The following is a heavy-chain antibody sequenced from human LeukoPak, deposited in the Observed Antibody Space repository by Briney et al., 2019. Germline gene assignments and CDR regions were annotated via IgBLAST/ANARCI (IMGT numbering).Heavy chain of an antibody. D-gene: IGHD5-18*01. CDR3: AKDQTIYSYGGNMDV. CDR2: ISGSGGST. Sequence: GGSLRLSCAVSGFTFSNYRMSWVRQAPGKGLEWVSAISGSGGSTYYADSVKGRFTISRDNSKNTLYLQMNSLRAEDTAVYYCAKDQTIYSYGGNMDVWGKGTTVTVSS. J-gene: IGHJ6*03. V-gene: IGHV3-23*01. CDR1: GFTFSNYR.